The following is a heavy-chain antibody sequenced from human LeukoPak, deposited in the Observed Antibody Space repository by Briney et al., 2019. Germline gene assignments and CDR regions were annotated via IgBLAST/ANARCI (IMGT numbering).Heavy chain of an antibody. D-gene: IGHD5-18*01. V-gene: IGHV5-51*01. J-gene: IGHJ4*02. CDR1: GYSFTSYW. Sequence: GESLKISCKGSGYSFTSYWIGWVRQMPGKGLEWMGIIHPGDSDTRYSPSFQGQVTISADESISTAYLQWSSLKASDTAMYYCARQIRGYSYGYYFDYWGQGTLVTVSS. CDR3: ARQIRGYSYGYYFDY. CDR2: IHPGDSDT.